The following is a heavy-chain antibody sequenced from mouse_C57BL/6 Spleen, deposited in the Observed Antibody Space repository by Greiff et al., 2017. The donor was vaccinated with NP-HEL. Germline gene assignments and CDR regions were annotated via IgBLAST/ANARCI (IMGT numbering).Heavy chain of an antibody. Sequence: VQLQQPGAELVKPGASVKLSCKASGYTFTSYWMHWVKQRPGQGLEWIGMIHPNSGSTNYNEKFKSKATLTVDKSSSTAYMQLSSLTSEDSAVYYCARGYDYDGYYAMDYWGQGTSVTVSS. D-gene: IGHD2-4*01. CDR2: IHPNSGST. J-gene: IGHJ4*01. CDR3: ARGYDYDGYYAMDY. CDR1: GYTFTSYW. V-gene: IGHV1-64*01.